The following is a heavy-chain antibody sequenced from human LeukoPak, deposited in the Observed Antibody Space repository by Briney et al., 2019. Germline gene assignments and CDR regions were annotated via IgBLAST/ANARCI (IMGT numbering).Heavy chain of an antibody. CDR3: TRDRGAYNLYDY. D-gene: IGHD1-1*01. CDR1: GFTFGDYA. Sequence: HTGGSLRLSCTASGFTFGDYAMSWIRQAPGKGLEWVGFIRSKAYGETADYAASVKGRFTISRDDSKAIAYLQMNSLKTEDTAAYHCTRDRGAYNLYDYWGQGTLVTVSS. J-gene: IGHJ4*02. V-gene: IGHV3-49*03. CDR2: IRSKAYGETA.